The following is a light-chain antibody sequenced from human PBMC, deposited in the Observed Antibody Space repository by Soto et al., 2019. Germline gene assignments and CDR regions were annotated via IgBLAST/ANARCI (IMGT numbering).Light chain of an antibody. V-gene: IGKV1-39*01. CDR3: QQSFSSPLT. Sequence: IPMTQSPSSLSASVGDRVTITCRASQSIANYLNWYQQKPGKAPQLLIYAASSFHSGVPSRFSGSGSGTDFTLTISSPQPEDFATYYCQQSFSSPLTFGGGTKVEI. CDR2: AAS. J-gene: IGKJ4*01. CDR1: QSIANY.